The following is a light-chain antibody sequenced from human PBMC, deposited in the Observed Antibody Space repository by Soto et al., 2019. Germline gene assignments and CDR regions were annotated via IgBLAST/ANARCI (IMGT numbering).Light chain of an antibody. CDR1: SSDFGTYNR. V-gene: IGLV2-23*01. Sequence: QSVLSQPSSLAGSPGQSITISCTGTSSDFGTYNRVSWYQQHPGKAPRVMIYEDARRPSGVSDRFSGSKSGNSASLTISGLQTEDEADYYCCAFAGSSPTYVFGTGTKVTVL. CDR2: EDA. CDR3: CAFAGSSPTYV. J-gene: IGLJ1*01.